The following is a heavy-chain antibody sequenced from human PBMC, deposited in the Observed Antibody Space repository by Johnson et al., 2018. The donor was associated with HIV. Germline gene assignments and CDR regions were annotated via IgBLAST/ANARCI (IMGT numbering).Heavy chain of an antibody. CDR3: AKVAVATAAGGVALDI. Sequence: QVQLVESGGGVVQPGRSLRLSCAASGFSFSDYNMHWVRQAPGKGLEWVAVTWFDGRNKYYSDSVKGRFTISRANSKNTLYLQINSLRAEDTGVYYCAKVAVATAAGGVALDIWGPGTMVTVSS. J-gene: IGHJ3*02. D-gene: IGHD6-13*01. CDR2: TWFDGRNK. CDR1: GFSFSDYN. V-gene: IGHV3-33*06.